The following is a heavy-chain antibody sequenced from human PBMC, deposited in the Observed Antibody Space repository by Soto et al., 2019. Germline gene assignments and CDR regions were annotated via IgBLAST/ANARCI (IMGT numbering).Heavy chain of an antibody. Sequence: TLSLTCAVSGGSISSSNWWSWVRQPPGKGLEWIGEIYHSGSTNYNPSLKSRVTISVDKSKNQFSLKLSSVTAADTAVYYCARENSSTLYYFDYWGQGTLVTVSS. CDR3: ARENSSTLYYFDY. D-gene: IGHD6-13*01. V-gene: IGHV4-4*02. CDR1: GGSISSSNW. CDR2: IYHSGST. J-gene: IGHJ4*02.